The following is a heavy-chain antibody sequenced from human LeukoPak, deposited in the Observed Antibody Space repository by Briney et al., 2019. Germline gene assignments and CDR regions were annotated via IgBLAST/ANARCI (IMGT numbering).Heavy chain of an antibody. D-gene: IGHD2-21*01. V-gene: IGHV4-31*03. CDR1: GGSISSGGYW. J-gene: IGHJ4*02. CDR2: IYYSGST. CDR3: ARDPGFLDY. Sequence: SETLSLTCSVSGGSISSGGYWWTWIRQHPVKGLEWIGYIYYSGSTSYNPSLKSRVTISVDTSKNQFSLKLNSVTAADTAVYYCARDPGFLDYWGQGTLVTVSS.